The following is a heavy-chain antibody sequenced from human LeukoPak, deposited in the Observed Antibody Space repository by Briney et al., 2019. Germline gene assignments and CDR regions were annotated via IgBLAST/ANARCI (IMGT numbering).Heavy chain of an antibody. Sequence: GGSLRLSCAASGFTVNSNYMSWVRQAPGKGLEWVSIIYSDGSTYYADSVKGRFTISRDNAKNSLYLQMNSLRAEDTAVYYCARAYNSAYYYMDVWGKGTTVTVSS. CDR1: GFTVNSNY. V-gene: IGHV3-66*01. CDR2: IYSDGST. CDR3: ARAYNSAYYYMDV. D-gene: IGHD1-1*01. J-gene: IGHJ6*03.